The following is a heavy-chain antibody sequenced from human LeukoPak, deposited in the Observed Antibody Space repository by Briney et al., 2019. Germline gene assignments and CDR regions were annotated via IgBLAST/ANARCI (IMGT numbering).Heavy chain of an antibody. CDR1: EFTFSSYG. CDR3: AKDAVGQQWPENY. V-gene: IGHV3-30*02. D-gene: IGHD6-19*01. Sequence: GGPLRLSCAASEFTFSSYGMHWVRQAPGKGLEWVAFIQYDGSYKDYGDSVKGRFTISRDNSKNTLYLQMNSLRAEDTAVYFCAKDAVGQQWPENYWGQGTLVTVSS. J-gene: IGHJ4*02. CDR2: IQYDGSYK.